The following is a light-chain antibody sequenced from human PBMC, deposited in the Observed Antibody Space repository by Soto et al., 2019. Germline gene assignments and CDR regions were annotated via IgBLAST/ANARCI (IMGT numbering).Light chain of an antibody. V-gene: IGLV2-14*01. Sequence: QSALTQPASVSGSPGQSITISCTGTSSDVGGYNYVSWYQQHPGKAPKLMIYDVSNRPSGVSNRFSGSKSGNTASLTISGLQAEYEADYYCSSYTSSSTGVFGTGTKLTV. J-gene: IGLJ1*01. CDR1: SSDVGGYNY. CDR3: SSYTSSSTGV. CDR2: DVS.